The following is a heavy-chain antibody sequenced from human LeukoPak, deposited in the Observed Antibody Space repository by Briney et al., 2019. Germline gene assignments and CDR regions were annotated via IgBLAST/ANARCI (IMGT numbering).Heavy chain of an antibody. V-gene: IGHV4-31*03. CDR1: GGSISSGGYY. CDR2: IYYSGST. Sequence: SETLSLTCTVSGGSISSGGYYWSWIRQHPGKGLEWIGYIYYSGSTYYNPSLKSRVTISVDTSKNQFSLKLSSVTAADTAVYYCVRERIRPYYYDSSGQKVETDYWGQGTLVTVSS. D-gene: IGHD3-22*01. J-gene: IGHJ4*02. CDR3: VRERIRPYYYDSSGQKVETDY.